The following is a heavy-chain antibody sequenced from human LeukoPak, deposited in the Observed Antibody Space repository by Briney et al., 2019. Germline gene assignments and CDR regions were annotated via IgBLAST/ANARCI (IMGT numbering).Heavy chain of an antibody. CDR1: GGSFSGYY. Sequence: SETLSLTCAVYGGSFSGYYRSWIRQPPGKGLEWIGEINHSGSTNYNPSLKSRVTISVDTSKNQFSLKLSSVTAADTAVYYCARAFGGAYYWGQGTLVTVSS. D-gene: IGHD3-10*01. J-gene: IGHJ4*02. V-gene: IGHV4-34*01. CDR3: ARAFGGAYY. CDR2: INHSGST.